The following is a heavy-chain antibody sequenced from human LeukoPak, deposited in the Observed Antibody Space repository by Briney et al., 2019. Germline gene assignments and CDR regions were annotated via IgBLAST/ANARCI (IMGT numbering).Heavy chain of an antibody. CDR2: IYTSGST. CDR1: GGSISSYY. V-gene: IGHV4-4*07. D-gene: IGHD4-17*01. J-gene: IGHJ4*02. CDR3: ARQGSYGDYMLVDY. Sequence: PSETLSLTCTVSGGSISSYYWSWIRQPAGKGLEWIGRIYTSGSTNYNPSLKSRVTMSVDMSKNQFSLKLSSVTAADTAVYYCARQGSYGDYMLVDYWGQGTLVTVSS.